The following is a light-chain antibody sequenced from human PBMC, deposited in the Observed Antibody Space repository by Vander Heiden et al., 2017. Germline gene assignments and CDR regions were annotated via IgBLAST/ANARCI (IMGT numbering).Light chain of an antibody. CDR3: QQRSNWPIT. CDR1: QSVSSY. J-gene: IGKJ5*01. V-gene: IGKV3-11*01. Sequence: IVFTHSPSTLSLSPGERATLSCRASQSVSSYLAWYQQKPGQAPRLLIYDASNRATGIPARFSGSGSGTDFTLTISSLEPEDFAVYYCQQRSNWPITFGQGTRLEIK. CDR2: DAS.